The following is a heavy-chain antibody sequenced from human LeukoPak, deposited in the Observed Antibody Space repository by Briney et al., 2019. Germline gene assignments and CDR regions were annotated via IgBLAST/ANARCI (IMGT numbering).Heavy chain of an antibody. CDR2: IKEDGSDK. CDR3: ARAGYTSGYDY. CDR1: GFTFSRYW. J-gene: IGHJ4*02. V-gene: IGHV3-7*01. Sequence: GGSLSLSCAASGFTFSRYWMSWVRQAPGKGLEWLANIKEDGSDKYYVDSVKGRFTISRDNAKNSLYLQMNNLRVEDTAVYYCARAGYTSGYDYWGQGTLVTVSS. D-gene: IGHD6-19*01.